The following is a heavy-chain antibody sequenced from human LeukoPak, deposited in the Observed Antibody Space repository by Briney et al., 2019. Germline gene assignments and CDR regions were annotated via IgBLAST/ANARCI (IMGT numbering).Heavy chain of an antibody. D-gene: IGHD3-3*01. CDR1: GGSISSYY. CDR2: IYTSGST. CDR3: ARESPYDFWSGLDY. J-gene: IGHJ4*02. V-gene: IGHV4-4*07. Sequence: SETLSLTCTVSGGSISSYYWSWIRQPAGKGLEWIGRIYTSGSTNYNPSLKSRVTMSVDMSKNQFSLKLSSVTAADTAVYYCARESPYDFWSGLDYWGQGTLVTVSS.